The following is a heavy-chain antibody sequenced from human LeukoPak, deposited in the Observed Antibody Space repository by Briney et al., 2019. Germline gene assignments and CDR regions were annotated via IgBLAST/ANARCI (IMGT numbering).Heavy chain of an antibody. CDR3: ARDNYGSGSYVDY. CDR2: IYYSGRT. CDR1: GGSISSSSYY. D-gene: IGHD3-10*01. J-gene: IGHJ4*02. Sequence: SETLSLTCTVSGGSISSSSYYWGWIRQPPGKGLEWIGSIYYSGRTYYNPSLKSRVTISVDTSKNQFSLKLSSVTAADTVVYYCARDNYGSGSYVDYWGQGTLVTVSS. V-gene: IGHV4-39*07.